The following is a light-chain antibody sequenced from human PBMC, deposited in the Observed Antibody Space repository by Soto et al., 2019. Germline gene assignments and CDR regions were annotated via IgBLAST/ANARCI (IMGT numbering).Light chain of an antibody. CDR2: YDD. Sequence: QSVLSQPPSVSGAPRQRVTISCSGSSSNIGNNAVNWFQQLPGKAPKLLIYYDDLLTAGVSDRFSGSKSGTSASLAISALQSEDEADDHCAAWDDSLNAVVFGGGTKLTVL. CDR3: AAWDDSLNAVV. CDR1: SSNIGNNA. V-gene: IGLV1-36*01. J-gene: IGLJ2*01.